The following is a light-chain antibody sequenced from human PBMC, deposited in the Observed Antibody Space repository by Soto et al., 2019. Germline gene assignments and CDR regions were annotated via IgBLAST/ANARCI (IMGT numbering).Light chain of an antibody. CDR2: GAS. CDR1: QSVSSN. J-gene: IGKJ5*01. V-gene: IGKV3-15*01. Sequence: EIVMTQSPATLSVSPGDSAALSCRASQSVSSNLAWYQQRPGQAPRLLIYGASTRATGIPARLSGSGSGTEFTLTITSLQSEDFAVYYCQQHDNWPPITFGQGTRLEIK. CDR3: QQHDNWPPIT.